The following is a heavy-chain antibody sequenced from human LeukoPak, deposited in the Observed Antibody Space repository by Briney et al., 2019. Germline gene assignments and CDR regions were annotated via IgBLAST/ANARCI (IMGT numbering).Heavy chain of an antibody. Sequence: PSETLSLTCTVSGGSISSYYWSWIRQPPGKGLEWIGYIYYSGSTNYNPSLKSRVTISVDTSKNQFSLKLSSVTAADTAVYYCARGGKGTDGFDYWGQGTLVTVSS. D-gene: IGHD1-1*01. CDR3: ARGGKGTDGFDY. J-gene: IGHJ4*02. CDR2: IYYSGST. CDR1: GGSISSYY. V-gene: IGHV4-59*01.